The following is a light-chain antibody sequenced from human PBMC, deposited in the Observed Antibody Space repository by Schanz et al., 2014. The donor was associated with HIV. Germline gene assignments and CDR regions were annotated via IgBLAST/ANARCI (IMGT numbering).Light chain of an antibody. J-gene: IGLJ2*01. CDR2: EVY. V-gene: IGLV2-23*02. Sequence: QSALTQPASVSGSPGQSITISCTGTRNDVGTYNLVSWYQQAPGTAPKLIIYEVYNRPSGVPDRFSGSKSGNTASLTISGLQAEDEGQYYCCSYADRNIVLFGGGTKLTV. CDR1: RNDVGTYNL. CDR3: CSYADRNIVL.